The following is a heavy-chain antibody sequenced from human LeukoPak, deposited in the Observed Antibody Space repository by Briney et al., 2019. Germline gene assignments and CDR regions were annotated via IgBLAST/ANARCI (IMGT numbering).Heavy chain of an antibody. CDR2: ISYDGSNK. V-gene: IGHV3-30*03. J-gene: IGHJ4*02. D-gene: IGHD4-17*01. Sequence: GGSLRLSCAASGFTLSSYGMHWVRQAPGKGLEWVTVISYDGSNKYYADSVKGRFTISRDNSKNTLYLQMNSLRAEDTAVYYCARELMVTTVTHRFGYWGQGTLVTVSS. CDR3: ARELMVTTVTHRFGY. CDR1: GFTLSSYG.